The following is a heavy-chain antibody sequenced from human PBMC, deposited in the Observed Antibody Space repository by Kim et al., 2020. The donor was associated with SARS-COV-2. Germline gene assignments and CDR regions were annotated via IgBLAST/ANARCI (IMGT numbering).Heavy chain of an antibody. J-gene: IGHJ4*02. V-gene: IGHV1-24*01. D-gene: IGHD3-22*01. CDR1: GYTLTELS. CDR3: ATVLGFSYDGSGPPRPSG. Sequence: ASVKVSCKVSGYTLTELSMHWVRQAPGKGLEWMGGFDPEDGETIYAQKFQGRVTMTEDTSTDTAYMELSSLRSADTAVYYCATVLGFSYDGSGPPRPSGWGPGTLVTVSS. CDR2: FDPEDGET.